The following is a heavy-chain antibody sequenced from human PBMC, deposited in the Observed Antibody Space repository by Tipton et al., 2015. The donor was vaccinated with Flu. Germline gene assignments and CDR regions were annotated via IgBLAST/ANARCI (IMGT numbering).Heavy chain of an antibody. CDR3: ARDYGNDHVWGT. CDR1: GGSIRSSNW. Sequence: SLRLSCTVSGGSIRSSNWWSWVRQPPGKGLKWIGEIYHSGSTNYNPSLKSRVTISVDKSEKQFSLKLISVTAADTAVYYCARDYGNDHVWGTWGQGTLVTVSS. D-gene: IGHD3-16*01. V-gene: IGHV4-4*02. CDR2: IYHSGST. J-gene: IGHJ5*02.